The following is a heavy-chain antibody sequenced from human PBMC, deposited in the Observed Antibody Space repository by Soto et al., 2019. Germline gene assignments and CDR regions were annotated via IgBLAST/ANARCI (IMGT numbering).Heavy chain of an antibody. V-gene: IGHV4-34*01. CDR3: ARRPSYDFWSGFQ. CDR2: INHSGST. D-gene: IGHD3-3*01. Sequence: QVQLQQWGAGLLKPSETLSLTCAVYGGSFSGYYWSWIRQPPGKGLEWIGEINHSGSTNYNPSLKSRVTISGDTSKNQCSLKLSSVTAADTAVYYCARRPSYDFWSGFQWGQGTLVTVSS. CDR1: GGSFSGYY. J-gene: IGHJ4*02.